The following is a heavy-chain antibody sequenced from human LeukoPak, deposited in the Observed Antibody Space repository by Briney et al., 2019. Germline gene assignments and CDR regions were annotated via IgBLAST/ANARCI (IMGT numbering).Heavy chain of an antibody. J-gene: IGHJ4*02. CDR3: AKVQLPSYYDILTQYYFDY. Sequence: GGSLRLSCAASGFTFSSYAMHWVRQAPGKGLEWVAVISYGGSNKYYADSVKGRFTISRDNSKNTLYLQMNSLRAEDTAVYYCAKVQLPSYYDILTQYYFDYWGQGTLVTVSS. V-gene: IGHV3-30*04. CDR2: ISYGGSNK. CDR1: GFTFSSYA. D-gene: IGHD3-9*01.